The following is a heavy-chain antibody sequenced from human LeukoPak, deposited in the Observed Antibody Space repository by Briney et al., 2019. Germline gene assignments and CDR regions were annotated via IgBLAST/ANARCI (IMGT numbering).Heavy chain of an antibody. V-gene: IGHV4-59*01. CDR3: ARMKGDY. J-gene: IGHJ4*02. CDR2: IYYSGNT. Sequence: SETLSLTCTVSGDSITSYYWSWFRQPPGQGLEWIAYIYYSGNTKYNPSLMSRANIFIDTSRNQFSLELRSVTAADTAVYYCARMKGDYWGQGTLVTVSS. CDR1: GDSITSYY.